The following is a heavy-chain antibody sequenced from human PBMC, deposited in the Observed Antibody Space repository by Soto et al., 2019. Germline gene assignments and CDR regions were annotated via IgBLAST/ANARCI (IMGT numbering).Heavy chain of an antibody. Sequence: ETLSLTCTVSGGSVNNYYWSWVRLSPGKGLEWIGYIYYTGRTNYNPSLESRVTISVDTSKNQFSLNLRSVTAADTAVYYCARDSSDSWYSPMDPWGQGILVTVSS. D-gene: IGHD3-22*01. CDR1: GGSVNNYY. CDR2: IYYTGRT. J-gene: IGHJ5*02. V-gene: IGHV4-59*02. CDR3: ARDSSDSWYSPMDP.